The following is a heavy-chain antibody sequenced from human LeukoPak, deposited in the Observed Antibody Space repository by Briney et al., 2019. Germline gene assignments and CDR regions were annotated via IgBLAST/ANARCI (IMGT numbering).Heavy chain of an antibody. V-gene: IGHV3-64*01. J-gene: IGHJ6*03. CDR2: ISSNGGST. Sequence: GGSLRLSCAASGFTFSSYAMHWVRQAPGKGLEYVSAISSNGGSTYYANSVKGRFTISRDNSKNTLYLQMGSPRAEDMAVYYCARKRGYGYYYYMDVWGKGTTVTISS. CDR1: GFTFSSYA. CDR3: ARKRGYGYYYYMDV. D-gene: IGHD5-18*01.